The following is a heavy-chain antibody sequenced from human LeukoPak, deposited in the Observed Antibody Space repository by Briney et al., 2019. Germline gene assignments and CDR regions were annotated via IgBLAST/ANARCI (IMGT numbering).Heavy chain of an antibody. CDR1: GYTFTNYG. D-gene: IGHD1-26*01. CDR3: ASVEGAPPKPSFTMDV. CDR2: INPNSGGT. J-gene: IGHJ6*04. Sequence: ASVKVSCKSSGYTFTNYGISWVRQAPGQGLEWMGWINPNSGGTNYAQKFQGRVTMTRDTTISTAYVELSRLRSDDTAVYYCASVEGAPPKPSFTMDVWGKGTTVTVSS. V-gene: IGHV1-2*02.